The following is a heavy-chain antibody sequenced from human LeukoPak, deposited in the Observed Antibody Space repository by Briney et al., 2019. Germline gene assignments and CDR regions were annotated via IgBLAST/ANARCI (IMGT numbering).Heavy chain of an antibody. V-gene: IGHV3-21*01. Sequence: PGGSLRLSCAASGFTFSSYWMSWVRQAPGKGLEWVPSISSSSSYIYYADSVKGRFTISRDNAKNSLYLQMNSLRAEDTAVYYCARDMGDYGDFDYWGQGTLVTVSS. CDR1: GFTFSSYW. J-gene: IGHJ4*02. CDR3: ARDMGDYGDFDY. CDR2: ISSSSSYI. D-gene: IGHD4-17*01.